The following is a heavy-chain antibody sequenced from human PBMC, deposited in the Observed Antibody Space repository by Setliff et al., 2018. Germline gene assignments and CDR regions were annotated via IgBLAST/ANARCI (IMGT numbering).Heavy chain of an antibody. CDR3: SRLVRYCTRTSCQRLSGDDY. D-gene: IGHD2-2*01. CDR1: GYSFSDSV. CDR2: IRAYSGNA. Sequence: ASVKVSCKTSGYSFSDSVVSWVRQAPGQGLEWVGWIRAYSGNAYYAPKFQGRVIMTTDKSTTTSYMDLSSLRPDDTAIYLCSRLVRYCTRTSCQRLSGDDYWGQGTLVTV. J-gene: IGHJ4*02. V-gene: IGHV1-18*01.